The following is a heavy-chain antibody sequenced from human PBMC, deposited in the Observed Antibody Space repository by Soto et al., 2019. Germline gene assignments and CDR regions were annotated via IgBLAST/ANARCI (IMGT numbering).Heavy chain of an antibody. D-gene: IGHD5-18*01. Sequence: QVQLVESGGGVVQPGRSLRLSCAASGFTFSSYAMHWVRQAPGKGLEWVAVISYDGSNKYYADSVKGRFTISRDNSKNTLYLQMNSLRAEDTAVYYCARQRGYSYGPHFDYWGQGTLVTVSS. V-gene: IGHV3-30-3*01. CDR2: ISYDGSNK. CDR3: ARQRGYSYGPHFDY. CDR1: GFTFSSYA. J-gene: IGHJ4*02.